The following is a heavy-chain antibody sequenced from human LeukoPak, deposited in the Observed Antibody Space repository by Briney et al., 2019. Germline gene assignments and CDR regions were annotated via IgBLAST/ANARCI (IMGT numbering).Heavy chain of an antibody. V-gene: IGHV3-33*01. CDR1: GFTFSSYG. Sequence: PGRSLRLSCAASGFTFSSYGMHWVRQAPGKGLEWVAVIWYDGSNKYYADSVKGRFTISRDNSKNTLYLQMNSLRAEDTAVYYCARDKGHYDFWSGYSPSDYYYGMDVWGQGTTVTVSS. CDR3: ARDKGHYDFWSGYSPSDYYYGMDV. CDR2: IWYDGSNK. J-gene: IGHJ6*02. D-gene: IGHD3-3*01.